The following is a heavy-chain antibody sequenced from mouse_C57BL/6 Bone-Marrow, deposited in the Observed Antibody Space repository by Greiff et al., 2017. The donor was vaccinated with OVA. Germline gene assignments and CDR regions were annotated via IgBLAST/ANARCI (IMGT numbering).Heavy chain of an antibody. CDR3: ARGGLYGYDGFAY. D-gene: IGHD2-2*01. CDR1: GYSITSGYY. J-gene: IGHJ3*01. CDR2: ISYDGSN. Sequence: VQLKESGPGLVKPSQSLSLTCSVTGYSITSGYYWNWIRQFPGNKLEWMGYISYDGSNNYNPSLKNRISITRDTSKNQFFLKLNSVTTEDTATYYCARGGLYGYDGFAYWGQGTLVTVSA. V-gene: IGHV3-6*01.